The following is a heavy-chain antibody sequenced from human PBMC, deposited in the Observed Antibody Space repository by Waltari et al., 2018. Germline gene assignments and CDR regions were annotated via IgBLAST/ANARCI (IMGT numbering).Heavy chain of an antibody. Sequence: QVQLVQSGTEVKKPGASVKVSCKASGYTFSNYGVSWVLQAPGQGIEWVGRIAAYNGNTHSAPKLQGRVTMTTDTSTTTAYLELRSLTSDDTAVYYCARVFDSSQYYYGSDYWGQGTLVTVSS. V-gene: IGHV1-18*01. CDR3: ARVFDSSQYYYGSDY. D-gene: IGHD3-22*01. CDR1: GYTFSNYG. J-gene: IGHJ4*02. CDR2: IAAYNGNT.